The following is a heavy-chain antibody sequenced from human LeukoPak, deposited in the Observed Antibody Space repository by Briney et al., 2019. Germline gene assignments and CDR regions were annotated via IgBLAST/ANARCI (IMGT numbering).Heavy chain of an antibody. D-gene: IGHD5-24*01. CDR1: GGSISSYY. Sequence: SETLSLPCTVSGGSISSYYWSWIRQPAGKGLEWIGRIYTSGSTNYNPSLKSRVTMSVDTSKNQFSLKLSSVTAADTAVYYCARGQGDGYNWFEYYYGMDVWGQGTTVTVSS. V-gene: IGHV4-4*07. CDR3: ARGQGDGYNWFEYYYGMDV. J-gene: IGHJ6*02. CDR2: IYTSGST.